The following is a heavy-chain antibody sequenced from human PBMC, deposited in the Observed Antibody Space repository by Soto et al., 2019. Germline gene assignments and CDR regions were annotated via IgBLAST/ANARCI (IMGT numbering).Heavy chain of an antibody. CDR1: GFTFSSYS. V-gene: IGHV3-48*02. J-gene: IGHJ5*02. CDR3: AREIPSRGAGWFDP. CDR2: ISSSSSTI. Sequence: EVQLVESGGGLVQPGGSKRLSCAASGFTFSSYSMNWVRQAPGKGLEWVSYISSSSSTIYYADSVKGRFTISRDNAKNSLYLQMNSLRDEDTAVYYCAREIPSRGAGWFDPWGQGTLVTVSS. D-gene: IGHD3-10*01.